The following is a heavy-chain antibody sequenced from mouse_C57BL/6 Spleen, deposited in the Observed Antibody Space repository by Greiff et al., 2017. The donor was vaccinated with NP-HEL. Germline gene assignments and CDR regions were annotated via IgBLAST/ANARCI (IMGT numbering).Heavy chain of an antibody. J-gene: IGHJ4*01. CDR2: IDPENGDT. D-gene: IGHD2-2*01. V-gene: IGHV14-4*01. CDR3: TTGLLWLRPDYYAMDY. CDR1: GFNIKDDY. Sequence: EVQLQQSGAELVRPGASVKLSCTASGFNIKDDYMHWVKQRPEQGLEWIGWIDPENGDTEYASKFQGKATITADTSSNTAYLQLSSLTSEDTAVYYCTTGLLWLRPDYYAMDYWGQGTSVTVSS.